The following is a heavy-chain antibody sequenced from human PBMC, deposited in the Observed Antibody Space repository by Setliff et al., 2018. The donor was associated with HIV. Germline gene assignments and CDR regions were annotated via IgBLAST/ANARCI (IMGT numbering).Heavy chain of an antibody. J-gene: IGHJ6*02. CDR3: ARVIRSGYYWGFYYYGMDV. V-gene: IGHV4-59*01. CDR2: IYYSGST. D-gene: IGHD3-22*01. Sequence: SETLSLTCTVSGGSISSYYWSWTRQPPGKGLEWIGYIYYSGSTNYNPSLKSRVTISVDTSKNQFSLKLSSVTAADTAVYYCARVIRSGYYWGFYYYGMDVWGQGTTVTVSS. CDR1: GGSISSYY.